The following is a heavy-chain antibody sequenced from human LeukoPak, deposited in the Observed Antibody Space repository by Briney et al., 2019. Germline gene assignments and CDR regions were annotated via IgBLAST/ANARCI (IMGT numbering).Heavy chain of an antibody. D-gene: IGHD3-3*01. J-gene: IGHJ4*02. Sequence: PSETLSLTCTVSGGSISSSSYYWGWIRQPPGKGLEWIGSIYYSGSAYYNPSLKSRVTISVDTSKNQFSLKLSSVTAADTAVYYCARGIDFWSGYFFDYWGQGTLVTVSS. CDR1: GGSISSSSYY. CDR2: IYYSGSA. V-gene: IGHV4-39*07. CDR3: ARGIDFWSGYFFDY.